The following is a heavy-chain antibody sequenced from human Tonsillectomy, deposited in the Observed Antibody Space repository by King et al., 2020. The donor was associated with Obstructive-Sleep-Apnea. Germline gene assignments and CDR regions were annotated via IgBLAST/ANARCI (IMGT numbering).Heavy chain of an antibody. V-gene: IGHV3-73*01. CDR1: GFTFSGSA. J-gene: IGHJ4*02. CDR2: IRSKANSYAT. Sequence: VQLVESGGGLVQPGGSLKLSCAASGFTFSGSAMHWVRQASGKGLEWVGRIRSKANSYATAYAASVQGRFTISRDDSKNTAYLQMNSLKTEDTAVYYCTRRGAYDSSGYYFGYWGQGTLVTVSS. D-gene: IGHD3-22*01. CDR3: TRRGAYDSSGYYFGY.